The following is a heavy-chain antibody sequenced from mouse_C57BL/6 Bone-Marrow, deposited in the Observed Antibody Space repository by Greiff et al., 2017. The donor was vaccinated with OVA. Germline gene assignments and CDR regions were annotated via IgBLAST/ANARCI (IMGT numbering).Heavy chain of an antibody. D-gene: IGHD2-3*01. CDR1: GYTFTSYW. J-gene: IGHJ4*01. Sequence: VQLQQPGAELVKPGASVKMSCKASGYTFTSYWITWVKQRPGQGLEWIGDIYPGSGSTNYNEKFKSKATLTVDTSSSTAYMQLSSLTSEDSAVYYCARSGYYVKGFLYYAMDYWGQGTSVTVSS. CDR3: ARSGYYVKGFLYYAMDY. CDR2: IYPGSGST. V-gene: IGHV1-55*01.